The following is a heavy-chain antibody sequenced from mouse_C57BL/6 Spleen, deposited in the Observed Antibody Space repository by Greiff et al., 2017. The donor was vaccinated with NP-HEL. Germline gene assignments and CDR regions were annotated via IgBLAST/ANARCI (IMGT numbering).Heavy chain of an antibody. CDR2: ISSGGSYT. V-gene: IGHV5-6*01. CDR1: GFTFSSYG. J-gene: IGHJ4*01. D-gene: IGHD1-1*01. Sequence: EVMLVESGGDLVKPGGSLKLSCAASGFTFSSYGMSWVRQTPDKRLEWVATISSGGSYTYYPDSVKGRFTISRDNAKNTLYLQMSSLKSEDTAMYYCARGATVIGMDYWGQGTSVTVSS. CDR3: ARGATVIGMDY.